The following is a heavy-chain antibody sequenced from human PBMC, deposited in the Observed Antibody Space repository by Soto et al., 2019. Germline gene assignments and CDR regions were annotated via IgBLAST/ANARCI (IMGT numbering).Heavy chain of an antibody. CDR2: IRSKIHEGTT. CDR3: VTAVRRGGPQVLQWLLFAGLDV. Sequence: EVQLVESGGGLVKPGGSLRLSCAASGFTFTNAWMNWVRQTPGKGLEWVGRIRSKIHEGTTEYGAPVKGRFTISRDDSKNMLYLQMNNLEPEDTGVYYCVTAVRRGGPQVLQWLLFAGLDVWGQGTTVTVS. CDR1: GFTFTNAW. V-gene: IGHV3-15*07. J-gene: IGHJ6*02. D-gene: IGHD3-3*01.